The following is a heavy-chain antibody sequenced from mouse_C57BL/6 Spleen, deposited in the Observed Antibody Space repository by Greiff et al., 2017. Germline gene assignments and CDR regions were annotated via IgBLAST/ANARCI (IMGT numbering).Heavy chain of an antibody. CDR1: GYSITSGYY. CDR3: ARNDGYYWYFDV. V-gene: IGHV3-6*01. CDR2: ISYDGSN. J-gene: IGHJ1*03. D-gene: IGHD2-3*01. Sequence: EVQRVESGPGLVKPSQSLSLTCSVTGYSITSGYYWNWIRQFPGNKLEWMGYISYDGSNNYNPSLKNPISITRDTSENQFFLKLNSVTTEDTATYNCARNDGYYWYFDVWGTGTTVTVSS.